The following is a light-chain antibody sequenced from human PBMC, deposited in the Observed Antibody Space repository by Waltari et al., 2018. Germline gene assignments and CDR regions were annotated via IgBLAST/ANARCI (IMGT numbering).Light chain of an antibody. V-gene: IGLV3-1*01. CDR1: QLGDKY. CDR3: QAWDSSTVV. Sequence: SYELTQPPSVSVSPGQTARITCSGDQLGDKYVCWYKQKPGQYPVLVIFQDSKRRAGIPGRFTGSNSGNTATLTISGTQAMDEADYYCQAWDSSTVVFGGGTKLTVL. J-gene: IGLJ2*01. CDR2: QDS.